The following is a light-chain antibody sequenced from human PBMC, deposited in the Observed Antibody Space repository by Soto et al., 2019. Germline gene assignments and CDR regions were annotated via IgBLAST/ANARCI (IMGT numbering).Light chain of an antibody. J-gene: IGLJ1*01. CDR1: SSDVGVYNY. CDR3: CSYVGSYSYV. CDR2: DVN. Sequence: QPVLTQPRSVSGSPGQSVTISCTGTSSDVGVYNYVSWFQQHPGKAPKLMIYDVNTRPSGVPDRFSGSKSGNTASLTISGLQAEDEGDYYCCSYVGSYSYVFGSGTKVTVL. V-gene: IGLV2-11*01.